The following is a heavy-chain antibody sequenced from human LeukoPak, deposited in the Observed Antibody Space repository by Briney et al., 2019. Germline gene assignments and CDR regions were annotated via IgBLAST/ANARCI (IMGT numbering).Heavy chain of an antibody. D-gene: IGHD6-19*01. V-gene: IGHV3-11*01. J-gene: IGHJ3*02. CDR3: ARYSSGWPYDALDI. Sequence: GGSLRLSCAASGFTFSDYYMSWIRQAPGKGLEWVSYISSSGSTIYYADSVKGRFTISRDNAKNSLYLQMNSLRAEDTAVYDCARYSSGWPYDALDIWGQGTMVTVSS. CDR1: GFTFSDYY. CDR2: ISSSGSTI.